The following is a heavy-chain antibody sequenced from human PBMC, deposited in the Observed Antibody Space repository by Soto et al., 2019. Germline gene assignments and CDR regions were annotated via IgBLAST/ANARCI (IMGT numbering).Heavy chain of an antibody. J-gene: IGHJ4*02. V-gene: IGHV3-30*18. CDR3: AKDQASGQGSFDS. CDR2: ISYDGSNQ. Sequence: QALLVASGGGVAQSGSSLRISCAASGFIFSTYGIHWVRQAPGKGLEWVAFISYDGSNQYYADSVKGRFTISRDNSKNTLFLQMNSLRADDTAVYYCAKDQASGQGSFDSWGQGTLVTVSS. CDR1: GFIFSTYG.